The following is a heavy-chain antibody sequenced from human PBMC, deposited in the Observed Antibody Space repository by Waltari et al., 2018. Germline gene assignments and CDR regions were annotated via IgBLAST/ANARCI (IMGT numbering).Heavy chain of an antibody. J-gene: IGHJ4*02. CDR1: GGSFSGYY. D-gene: IGHD4-17*01. CDR3: ARSSRTTVTHDY. Sequence: QVQLQQWGAGLLTPSETLSLTCAVYGGSFSGYYWSLIRQPPGKGLEWIGEINHSGSTNYNPALKSRVTIAVDTSKNQFSLKLSSVTAADTAVYYCARSSRTTVTHDYWGQGTLVTVSS. CDR2: INHSGST. V-gene: IGHV4-34*01.